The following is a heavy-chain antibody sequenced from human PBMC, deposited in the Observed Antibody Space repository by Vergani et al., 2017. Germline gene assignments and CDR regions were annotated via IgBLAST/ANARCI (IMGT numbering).Heavy chain of an antibody. D-gene: IGHD6-6*01. CDR1: GGSISSSSYY. CDR3: ATGVSSSSWANDY. V-gene: IGHV4-39*01. CDR2: IYYSGST. J-gene: IGHJ4*02. Sequence: QLQLQESGPGLVKPSETLSLTCTVSGGSISSSSYYWGWIRQPPGKGLEWIGSIYYSGSTYYNPSLKSRVTISVNTSKNQFSLKLSSVTAADTAVYYCATGVSSSSWANDYWGQGTLVTVSS.